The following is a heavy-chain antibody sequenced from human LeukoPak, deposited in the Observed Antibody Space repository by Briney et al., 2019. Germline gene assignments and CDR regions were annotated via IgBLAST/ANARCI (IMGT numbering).Heavy chain of an antibody. J-gene: IGHJ5*02. CDR1: GFTFSSYA. CDR3: AKDPEGIVVVPADNWFDP. D-gene: IGHD2-2*01. Sequence: GGSLRLSCAASGFTFSSYAMSWVRQAPGKGLEWVSAISGSGGGTYYADSVKGRFTISRDNSKNTLYLQMNSLRAEDTAVYYCAKDPEGIVVVPADNWFDPWGQGTLVTVSS. CDR2: ISGSGGGT. V-gene: IGHV3-23*01.